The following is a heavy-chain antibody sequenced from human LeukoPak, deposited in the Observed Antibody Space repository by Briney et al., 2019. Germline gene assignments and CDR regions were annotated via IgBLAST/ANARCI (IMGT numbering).Heavy chain of an antibody. CDR2: INPNSGGT. J-gene: IGHJ6*03. CDR1: GYTFTGYY. Sequence: ASVKVSCKASGYTFTGYYMHWVRQATGQGLEWVGWINPNSGGTNYAQKFQGRVTMTRDTSISTAYMELSRLRSDDTAVYYCARKGSSGWYNYYYYYMDVWGKGTTVTVSS. D-gene: IGHD6-19*01. CDR3: ARKGSSGWYNYYYYYMDV. V-gene: IGHV1-2*02.